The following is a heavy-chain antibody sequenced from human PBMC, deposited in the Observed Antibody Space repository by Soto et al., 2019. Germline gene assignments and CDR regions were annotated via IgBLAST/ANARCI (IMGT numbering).Heavy chain of an antibody. CDR2: IIPIFGTA. V-gene: IGHV1-69*13. Sequence: GASVKVSCKASGGTFSSYAISWVRQAPGQGLEWMGGIIPIFGTANYAQKFQGRVTITADESTSTAYMELSSLRSEDTAVYYCARGDQRQKETFDYWGQGTLVTVSS. CDR3: ARGDQRQKETFDY. J-gene: IGHJ4*02. CDR1: GGTFSSYA.